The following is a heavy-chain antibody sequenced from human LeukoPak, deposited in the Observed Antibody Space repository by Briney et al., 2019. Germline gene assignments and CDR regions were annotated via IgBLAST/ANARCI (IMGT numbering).Heavy chain of an antibody. CDR1: GGTFSSYA. CDR3: AREDRRDGGFDP. J-gene: IGHJ5*02. V-gene: IGHV1-69*05. Sequence: SVKVSCKASGGTFSSYAISWVRQAPGQGLEWMGGIIPIFGTANYAQKFQGRVTITTDESTSTAYMELSSLRSEDTAVYYCAREDRRDGGFDPWGQGTPVTVSS. CDR2: IIPIFGTA. D-gene: IGHD1-14*01.